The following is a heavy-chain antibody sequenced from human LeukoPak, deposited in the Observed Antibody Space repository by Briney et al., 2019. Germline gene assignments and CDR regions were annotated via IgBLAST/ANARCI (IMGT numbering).Heavy chain of an antibody. D-gene: IGHD3-22*01. V-gene: IGHV4-59*01. Sequence: SETLSLTCAVYGGSFSSYYWSWIRQPPGKGLEWIGYIYYSGSTNYNPSLKSRVTISVDTSKNQFSLKLSSVTAADTAVYYCARSPYYYDSSGYWGPGYFDYWGQGTLVTVSS. J-gene: IGHJ4*02. CDR1: GGSFSSYY. CDR3: ARSPYYYDSSGYWGPGYFDY. CDR2: IYYSGST.